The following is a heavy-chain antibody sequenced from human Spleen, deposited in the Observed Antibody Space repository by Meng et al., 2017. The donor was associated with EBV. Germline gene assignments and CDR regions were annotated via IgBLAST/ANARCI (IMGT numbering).Heavy chain of an antibody. CDR3: ARLPGLDY. J-gene: IGHJ4*02. CDR2: INVVNGDT. Sequence: QVQLVQSGAEVKKPGASVKVSFKASGYTFTDYAMHWVRQAPGHRLEWMGWINVVNGDTKYSHKFQDRVTITRDTSANTGYMELTSLTSEDTAIYYCARLPGLDYWGPGTLVTVSS. CDR1: GYTFTDYA. V-gene: IGHV1-3*01. D-gene: IGHD3-10*01.